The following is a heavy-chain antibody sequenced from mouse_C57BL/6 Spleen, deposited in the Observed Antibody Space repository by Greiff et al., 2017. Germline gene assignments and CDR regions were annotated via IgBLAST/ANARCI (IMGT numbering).Heavy chain of an antibody. Sequence: EVKLVESGGGLVQSGRSLRLSCATSGFTFSDFYMEWVRQAPGKGLEWIAASRNKANDYTTEYSASVKGRFIVSRDTSQSILYLQMNALRAEDTAIYYCARDGGGYFDYWGQGTTLTVSS. CDR2: SRNKANDYTT. CDR3: ARDGGGYFDY. V-gene: IGHV7-1*01. CDR1: GFTFSDFY. J-gene: IGHJ2*01.